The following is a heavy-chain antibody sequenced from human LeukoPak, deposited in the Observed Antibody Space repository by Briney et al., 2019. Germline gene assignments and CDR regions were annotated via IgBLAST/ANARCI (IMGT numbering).Heavy chain of an antibody. CDR2: IYTSGST. D-gene: IGHD5-18*01. J-gene: IGHJ6*03. V-gene: IGHV4-4*07. CDR1: GGSISSYY. CDR3: ARVRRGYSYGTPRAYYMDV. Sequence: PSETLSLTRTVSGGSISSYYWSCMRQPAGKGLEGIGRIYTSGSTTYTPALKSRVTMSVDTSKNQFSLKLSSVTAADTAVYYCARVRRGYSYGTPRAYYMDVWGKGTTVTVSS.